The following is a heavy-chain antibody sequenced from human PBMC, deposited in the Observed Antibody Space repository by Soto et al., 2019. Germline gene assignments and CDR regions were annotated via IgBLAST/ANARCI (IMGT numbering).Heavy chain of an antibody. CDR2: IYYSGST. D-gene: IGHD3-22*01. Sequence: QVQLQESGPGLVKPSQTLSLTCTVSGGSISSGGYYWSWIRQHPGKGLEWIGYIYYSGSTYYNPCLKSRVTISVDTSKNPVSLKLSSVTAADTAVYYCARVVRYYDSSGNNWFDPWGQGTLVTVSS. CDR1: GGSISSGGYY. J-gene: IGHJ5*02. V-gene: IGHV4-31*03. CDR3: ARVVRYYDSSGNNWFDP.